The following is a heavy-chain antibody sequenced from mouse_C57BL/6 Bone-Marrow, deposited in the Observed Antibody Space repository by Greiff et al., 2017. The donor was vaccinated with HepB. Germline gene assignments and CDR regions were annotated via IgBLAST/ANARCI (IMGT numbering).Heavy chain of an antibody. CDR3: ARLGYPYYAMDY. CDR1: GYTFTDYY. J-gene: IGHJ4*01. D-gene: IGHD2-2*01. CDR2: INPNNGGT. V-gene: IGHV1-26*01. Sequence: EVQLQQSGPELVKPGASVKISCKASGYTFTDYYMNWVKQSHGKSLEWIGDINPNNGGTSYNQKFKGKATLTVDKSSSTAYMELRSLTSEDSAVYYCARLGYPYYAMDYWGQGTSVTVSS.